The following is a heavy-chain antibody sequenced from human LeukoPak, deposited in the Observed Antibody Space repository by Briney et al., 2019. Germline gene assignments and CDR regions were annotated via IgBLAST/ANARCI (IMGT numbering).Heavy chain of an antibody. CDR3: ARDTSGYYGRYEH. D-gene: IGHD3-3*01. V-gene: IGHV4-59*01. Sequence: SETLSLTCTVSGGSISSYYWSWIRQPPGKGLEWIGYIYYSGSTNYNPSLKSRVTISVDTSKNQFSLKLTSMTAADTAVYYCARDTSGYYGRYEHWGQGTLVTVSS. CDR1: GGSISSYY. J-gene: IGHJ4*02. CDR2: IYYSGST.